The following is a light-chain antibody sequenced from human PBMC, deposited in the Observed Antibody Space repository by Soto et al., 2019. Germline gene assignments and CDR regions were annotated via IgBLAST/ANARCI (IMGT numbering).Light chain of an antibody. CDR2: SNH. J-gene: IGLJ1*01. CDR1: RRDVGGYN. Sequence: QSVLTQPASVSGSPGQSITISCTGTRRDVGGYNYVSWYQQYPGTAPKLLIYSNHQRPSGVPDRFSGSKSGTSASLAISGLQSEDAADYYCATWDVTLNGYVFGHGTKVTV. CDR3: ATWDVTLNGYV. V-gene: IGLV1-44*01.